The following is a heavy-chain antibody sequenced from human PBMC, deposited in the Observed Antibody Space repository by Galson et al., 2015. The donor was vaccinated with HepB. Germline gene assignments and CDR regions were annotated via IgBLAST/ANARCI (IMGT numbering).Heavy chain of an antibody. CDR1: GYTFTDYY. CDR2: VDPEDGET. V-gene: IGHV1-69-2*01. Sequence: VKVSCKVSGYTFTDYYMHWVQQAPGKGLEWMGLVDPEDGETIYAEKFQGRVTITADTSTDTAYMELSSLRSEDTAVYYCATDHQDDEIWFDPWGQGTLVTVSS. D-gene: IGHD2-15*01. J-gene: IGHJ5*02. CDR3: ATDHQDDEIWFDP.